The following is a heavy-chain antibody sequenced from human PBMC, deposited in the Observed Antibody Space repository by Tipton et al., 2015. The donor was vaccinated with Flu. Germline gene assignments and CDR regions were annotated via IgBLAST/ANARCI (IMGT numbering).Heavy chain of an antibody. Sequence: TLSLTCTVAGGSISNYYWSWVRQPAGKRLQWIGRVHTSGNTHYDPSFESRVTISLDTSKSQFSLKLRSATAADTAVYFCARGMASGATYFDYWGPGTLVTVSS. CDR3: ARGMASGATYFDY. CDR1: GGSISNYY. D-gene: IGHD6-19*01. J-gene: IGHJ4*02. CDR2: VHTSGNT. V-gene: IGHV4-4*07.